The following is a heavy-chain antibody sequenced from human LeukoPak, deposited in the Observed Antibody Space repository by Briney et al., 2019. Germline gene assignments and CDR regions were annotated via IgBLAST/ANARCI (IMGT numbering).Heavy chain of an antibody. CDR1: GFTFDDYA. D-gene: IGHD6-19*01. CDR2: ISWNSGSI. Sequence: PGGSLRLSCAASGFTFDDYAMHWVRQAPGKGLEWVSGISWNSGSIGYADSVKGRFTISRDNAENSLYLQMNSLRAEGTALYYCAKATGYSSGWYGDWGQGTLVTVSS. V-gene: IGHV3-9*01. J-gene: IGHJ4*02. CDR3: AKATGYSSGWYGD.